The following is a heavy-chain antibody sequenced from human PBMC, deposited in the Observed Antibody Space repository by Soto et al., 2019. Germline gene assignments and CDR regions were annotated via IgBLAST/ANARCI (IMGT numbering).Heavy chain of an antibody. CDR1: GFTFSSYG. Sequence: GGSLRLSCAASGFTFSSYGMHWVRQAPGKGLEWVAVIWYDGSNKYYADSVKGRFTISRDNSKNTLYLQMNSLRAEDTAVYYCASVDAGYGDYSGNYWGQGTLVTVSS. V-gene: IGHV3-33*01. CDR2: IWYDGSNK. D-gene: IGHD4-17*01. CDR3: ASVDAGYGDYSGNY. J-gene: IGHJ4*02.